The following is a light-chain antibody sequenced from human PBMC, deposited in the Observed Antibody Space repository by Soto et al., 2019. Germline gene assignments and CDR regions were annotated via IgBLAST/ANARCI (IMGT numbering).Light chain of an antibody. V-gene: IGKV3-20*01. J-gene: IGKJ2*01. CDR3: QQYDSSGYN. Sequence: EVVLTQSPGTLSLSPGERATLSCRTSQSVASTYLAWYQQKVGQAPRLLIYGTSTRATGVPDRFRGSGSGTDFTLSISRLEHEDSAVYYCQQYDSSGYNVGPGTQLEIK. CDR1: QSVASTY. CDR2: GTS.